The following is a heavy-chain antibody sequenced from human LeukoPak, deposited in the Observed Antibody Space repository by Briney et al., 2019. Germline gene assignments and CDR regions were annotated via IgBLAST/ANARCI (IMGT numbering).Heavy chain of an antibody. CDR2: ISGSGGST. Sequence: GGSLRLSCAASGFTFSSYATSWVRQAPGKGLEWVSAISGSGGSTYYADSVKGRFTISRDNSKNTLYLQMNSLRAEDTAVYYCAKDGLGGSGWSLDYWGQGTLVTVSS. CDR1: GFTFSSYA. CDR3: AKDGLGGSGWSLDY. J-gene: IGHJ4*02. V-gene: IGHV3-23*01. D-gene: IGHD6-19*01.